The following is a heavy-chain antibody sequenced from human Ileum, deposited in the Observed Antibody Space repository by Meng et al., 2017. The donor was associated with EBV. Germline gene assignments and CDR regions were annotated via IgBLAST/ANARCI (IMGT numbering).Heavy chain of an antibody. CDR1: GYTFTNNG. CDR3: ASNGDEVDY. V-gene: IGHV1-18*01. CDR2: ISTFNGNT. Sequence: QVEVGQSGGEVKKPGASVKVSCKASGYTFTNNGFSWVRQAPGQGLEWMGWISTFNGNTNYAQKFQGRLTVTTDTSTNTAYMELRNLRSDDTAVYYCASNGDEVDYWGQGTLVTVSS. J-gene: IGHJ4*02. D-gene: IGHD4-17*01.